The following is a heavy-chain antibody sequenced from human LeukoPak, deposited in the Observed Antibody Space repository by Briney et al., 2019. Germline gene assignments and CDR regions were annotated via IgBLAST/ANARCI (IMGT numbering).Heavy chain of an antibody. D-gene: IGHD6-6*01. Sequence: GRSLKLSCAASGFTFDDYAMHWVRQAPGKGLEWVSGISWNSGSIGYADSVKGRFTISRDNAKNSLYLQMNSLRAEDTALYYCAKDYSIAARPSAFDIWGQGTMVTVSS. CDR1: GFTFDDYA. J-gene: IGHJ3*02. CDR3: AKDYSIAARPSAFDI. CDR2: ISWNSGSI. V-gene: IGHV3-9*01.